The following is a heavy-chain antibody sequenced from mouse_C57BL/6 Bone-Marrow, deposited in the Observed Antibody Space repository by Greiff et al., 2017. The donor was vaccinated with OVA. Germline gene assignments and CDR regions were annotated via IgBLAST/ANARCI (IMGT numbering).Heavy chain of an antibody. D-gene: IGHD1-1*01. Sequence: VHVKQSGPVLVKPGASVKMSCKASGYTFTDYYMNWVKQSHGKSLEWIGVINPYNGGTSYNQKFKGKATLTVDKSSSTAYMELNSLTSEDSAVYYCARSGYYGPWFAYWGQGTLVTVSA. J-gene: IGHJ3*01. V-gene: IGHV1-19*01. CDR2: INPYNGGT. CDR1: GYTFTDYY. CDR3: ARSGYYGPWFAY.